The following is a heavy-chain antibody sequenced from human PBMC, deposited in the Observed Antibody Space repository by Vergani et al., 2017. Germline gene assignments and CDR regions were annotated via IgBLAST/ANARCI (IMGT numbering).Heavy chain of an antibody. Sequence: QVQLQQWGAGLLKPSETLSLTCAVYGGSFSGYYWSWIRQPPGKGLEWIGEINHSGSTNYNPSLKSRVTISVDTSKNQFSLKLSSVTAADTAVYYCARGRLRSRSEYDYWGQGTLVTVSS. D-gene: IGHD4-17*01. J-gene: IGHJ4*02. CDR2: INHSGST. CDR1: GGSFSGYY. V-gene: IGHV4-34*01. CDR3: ARGRLRSRSEYDY.